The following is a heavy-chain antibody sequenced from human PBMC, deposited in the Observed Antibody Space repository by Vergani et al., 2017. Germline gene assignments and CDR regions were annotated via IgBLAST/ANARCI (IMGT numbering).Heavy chain of an antibody. J-gene: IGHJ4*02. CDR2: IIPIFGTA. Sequence: QVQLVQSGVEVKKPGSSVKVSCKASGGTFSSYAISWVRQAPGQGLEWMGGIIPIFGTANYAQKFQGRVTFTADESTSTAYMELSSLRSEDTAVYYCASQPTYCSSTSCYVDYWGQGTLVTVSS. V-gene: IGHV1-69*01. D-gene: IGHD2-2*01. CDR1: GGTFSSYA. CDR3: ASQPTYCSSTSCYVDY.